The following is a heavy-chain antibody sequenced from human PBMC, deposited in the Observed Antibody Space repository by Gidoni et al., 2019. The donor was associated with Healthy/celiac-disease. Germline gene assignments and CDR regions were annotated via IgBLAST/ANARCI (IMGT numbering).Heavy chain of an antibody. J-gene: IGHJ4*02. CDR1: GYTLTELS. D-gene: IGHD1-26*01. CDR2: FDPEDGET. Sequence: QVQLVQSGAEVKKPGASVKVSCTVSGYTLTELSMHWVRQAPGKGLAWMGGFDPEDGETIYAKKFQGRVTMTEETSTETAYMELSSLRSEDTAVYYCATGSRWELLLFDYWGQGTLVTVSS. CDR3: ATGSRWELLLFDY. V-gene: IGHV1-24*01.